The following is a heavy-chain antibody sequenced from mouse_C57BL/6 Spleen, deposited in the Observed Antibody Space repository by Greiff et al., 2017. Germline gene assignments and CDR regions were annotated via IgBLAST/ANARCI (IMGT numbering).Heavy chain of an antibody. J-gene: IGHJ3*01. D-gene: IGHD2-4*01. CDR1: GYTFTSYW. Sequence: QVQLQQPGAELVKPGASVKMSCKASGYTFTSYWITWVKQRPGQGLEWIGDIYPGSGSTNYNEKFKSKATLTVDTSSSTAYMQRSSLTSEDSAVYYCARRGYDYDVRWFAYWGQGTLVTVSA. V-gene: IGHV1-55*01. CDR3: ARRGYDYDVRWFAY. CDR2: IYPGSGST.